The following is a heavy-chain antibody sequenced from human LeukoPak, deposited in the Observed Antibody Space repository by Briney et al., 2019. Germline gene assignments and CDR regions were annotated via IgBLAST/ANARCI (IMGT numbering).Heavy chain of an antibody. V-gene: IGHV4-4*02. CDR1: GGSISSSNW. CDR3: AREGSSYDSSTNDAFDI. D-gene: IGHD3-22*01. Sequence: SESLSLTCAVSGGSISSSNWWSWVRQPPGKGLEWIGEIYHSGSTNYNPSLKSRVTISVDKSKNQFSLKLSSVTAADTAVYYCAREGSSYDSSTNDAFDIWGQGTMVTVSS. CDR2: IYHSGST. J-gene: IGHJ3*02.